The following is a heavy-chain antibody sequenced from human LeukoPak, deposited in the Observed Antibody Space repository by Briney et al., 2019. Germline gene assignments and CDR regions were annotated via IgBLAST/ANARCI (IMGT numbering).Heavy chain of an antibody. CDR2: IYPGDSDT. V-gene: IGHV5-51*01. D-gene: IGHD3-22*01. CDR3: ARLYYYDSSGIPCAFDI. J-gene: IGHJ3*02. Sequence: GKSLKISCKGSGYSFPSYWIGWVRQMPGKGLEWMGIIYPGDSDTRYSPSFQGQVTITADKSISIAYLQWSSLKASDTAIYYCARLYYYDSSGIPCAFDIWGQGTMVTVSS. CDR1: GYSFPSYW.